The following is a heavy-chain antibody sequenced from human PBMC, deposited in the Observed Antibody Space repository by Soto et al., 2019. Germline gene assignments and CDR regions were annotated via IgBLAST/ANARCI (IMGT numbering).Heavy chain of an antibody. D-gene: IGHD5-12*01. V-gene: IGHV3-48*01. CDR1: GFTFSSYS. Sequence: EVQLVESGGGLVQPGGSLRLSCAASGFTFSSYSMNWVRQAPGKGLEWVSYISSSSSTIYYADSVKGRFTISRDNAKNSLYLPMNSLRAEDTAVYYCARVPRGWLQSHWGQGTLVTVSS. CDR2: ISSSSSTI. J-gene: IGHJ4*02. CDR3: ARVPRGWLQSH.